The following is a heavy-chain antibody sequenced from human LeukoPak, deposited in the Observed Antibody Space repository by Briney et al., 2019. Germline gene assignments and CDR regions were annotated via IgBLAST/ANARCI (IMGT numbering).Heavy chain of an antibody. D-gene: IGHD2-2*01. V-gene: IGHV3-30-3*01. CDR1: GFTFSSYA. CDR2: ISYDGSNK. CDR3: ARDQPGVVPAVSYNWFDP. Sequence: GGSLRLSCAASGFTFSSYAMHWVRQAPGKGLEWVAVISYDGSNKYYADSVKGRFTISRDNSKNTLYLQMNSLRAEDTAVYYCARDQPGVVPAVSYNWFDPWGQGTLVTVSS. J-gene: IGHJ5*02.